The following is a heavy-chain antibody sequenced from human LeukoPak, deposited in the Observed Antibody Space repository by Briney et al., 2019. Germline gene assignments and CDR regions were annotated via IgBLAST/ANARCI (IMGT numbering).Heavy chain of an antibody. CDR3: ARDSSSFPNYFDY. CDR1: GFTVSSNY. V-gene: IGHV3-53*01. CDR2: LYSDGSA. Sequence: GGSLRLSCVASGFTVSSNYMSWVRQPPGKGLEGVSLLYSDGSAFYADSVKGRFTISRDNSKNTVYLQMKMLRAEDTAVYYCARDSSSFPNYFDYWGQGTLVTVSS. J-gene: IGHJ4*02. D-gene: IGHD2/OR15-2a*01.